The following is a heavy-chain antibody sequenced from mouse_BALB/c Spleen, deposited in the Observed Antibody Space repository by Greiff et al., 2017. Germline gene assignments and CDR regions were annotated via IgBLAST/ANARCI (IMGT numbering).Heavy chain of an antibody. CDR1: GYTFTSYW. D-gene: IGHD2-12*01. Sequence: QVQLQQSGTVLARPGASVKMSCTASGYTFTSYWMHWVKQRPGQGLEWIGYINPSTGYTEYNQKFKDKATLTADKSSSTAYMQLSSLTSEDSAVYDCARNNYVWVAYWGQGTLVTVSA. J-gene: IGHJ3*01. V-gene: IGHV1-4*01. CDR2: INPSTGYT. CDR3: ARNNYVWVAY.